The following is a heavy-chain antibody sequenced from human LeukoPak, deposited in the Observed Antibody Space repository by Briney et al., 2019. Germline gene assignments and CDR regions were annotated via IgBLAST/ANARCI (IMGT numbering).Heavy chain of an antibody. CDR2: IYTSGST. CDR1: GGSISSYY. Sequence: SETLSLTRTVSGGSISSYYWSWIRQPAGKGLEWIGRIYTSGSTNYNPSLKSRVTMSVDTSKNQFSLKLNSVTAADTAVYYCARVTAAGTSVVFDPWGQGTLVTVSS. D-gene: IGHD6-13*01. J-gene: IGHJ5*02. CDR3: ARVTAAGTSVVFDP. V-gene: IGHV4-4*07.